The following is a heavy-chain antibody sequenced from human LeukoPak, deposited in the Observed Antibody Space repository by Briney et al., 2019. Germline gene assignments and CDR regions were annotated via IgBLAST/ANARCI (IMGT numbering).Heavy chain of an antibody. J-gene: IGHJ6*03. Sequence: GGSLRLSCAASGFTFSSYSMNWVRQAPEKGLEWVSSISSSSSYIYYADSVKGRFTISRDNAKNSLYLQMNSLRAEDTAVYYCARDRGLRLDYYMDVWGKGTTVTVSS. D-gene: IGHD3-16*01. CDR2: ISSSSSYI. V-gene: IGHV3-21*01. CDR3: ARDRGLRLDYYMDV. CDR1: GFTFSSYS.